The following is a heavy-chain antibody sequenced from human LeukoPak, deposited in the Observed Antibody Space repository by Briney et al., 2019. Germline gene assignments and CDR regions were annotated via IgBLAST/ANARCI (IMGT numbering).Heavy chain of an antibody. V-gene: IGHV3-30*03. CDR3: ARGGVYSGYD. J-gene: IGHJ1*01. CDR1: RFIFSNSG. D-gene: IGHD5-12*01. CDR2: ISYDRSIK. Sequence: GGSLRLSCAASRFIFSNSGMHWVRLAPGKGLEWVALISYDRSIKHYADSVKGRFSISRDNSNNTPCLQMNSLRAEDTAVYYCARGGVYSGYDWGQGSLVTVSS.